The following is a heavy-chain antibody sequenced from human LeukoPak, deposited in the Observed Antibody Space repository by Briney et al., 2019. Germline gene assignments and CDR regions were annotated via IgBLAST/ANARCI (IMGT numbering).Heavy chain of an antibody. CDR1: GFTFSSYA. CDR3: ATIAVADSYFDY. CDR2: ISGSGGST. J-gene: IGHJ4*02. D-gene: IGHD6-19*01. V-gene: IGHV3-23*01. Sequence: GGSLRLSCAASGFTFSSYAMSRVRQAPGKGLEWVSAISGSGGSTYYADSVKGRFTISRDNSKNTLYLQMNSLRAEDTAVYYCATIAVADSYFDYWGQGTLVTVSS.